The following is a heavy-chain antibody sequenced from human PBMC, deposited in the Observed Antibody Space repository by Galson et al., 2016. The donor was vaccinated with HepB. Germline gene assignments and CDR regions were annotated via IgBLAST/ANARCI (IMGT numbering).Heavy chain of an antibody. Sequence: SLRLSCAASGFTFSDAWMMWVRQAPGKGLEWVGRILSKAHGGTTHYAAPVKGRFTIPRDDSENTLYPQMNSLKIEDTAIYYCTISDFSDYWGQGTLVTVSS. V-gene: IGHV3-15*01. D-gene: IGHD4-11*01. CDR2: ILSKAHGGTT. CDR1: GFTFSDAW. CDR3: TISDFSDY. J-gene: IGHJ4*02.